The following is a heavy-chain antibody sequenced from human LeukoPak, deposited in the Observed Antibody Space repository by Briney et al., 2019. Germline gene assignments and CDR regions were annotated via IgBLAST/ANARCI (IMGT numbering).Heavy chain of an antibody. CDR2: ISWNSGSL. D-gene: IGHD6-13*01. Sequence: RPGGSLRLYLAASGFTFADYAMHCVRQAPGKRPEWVSGISWNSGSLGYADSVKGRFTISRDNAKNSLYLQMNSLRAEDTALYYCAKDIGIAAGVFDYWGQGTLVTVSS. J-gene: IGHJ4*02. CDR1: GFTFADYA. CDR3: AKDIGIAAGVFDY. V-gene: IGHV3-9*01.